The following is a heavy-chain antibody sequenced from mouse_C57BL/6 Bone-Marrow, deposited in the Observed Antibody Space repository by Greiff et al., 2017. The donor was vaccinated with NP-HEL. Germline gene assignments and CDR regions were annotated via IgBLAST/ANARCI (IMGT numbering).Heavy chain of an antibody. V-gene: IGHV6-3*01. CDR2: IRLKSDNYAT. Sequence: EVQLQESGGGLVQPGGSMKLSCVASGFTFSNYWMNWVRQSPEKGLEWVAQIRLKSDNYATHYAESVKGRFTISRDDSKSSVYLQMNNLRAEDTGIYYCTGCYSNYYAVDNGGRGTSVTVSA. D-gene: IGHD2-5*01. J-gene: IGHJ4*01. CDR3: TGCYSNYYAVDN. CDR1: GFTFSNYW.